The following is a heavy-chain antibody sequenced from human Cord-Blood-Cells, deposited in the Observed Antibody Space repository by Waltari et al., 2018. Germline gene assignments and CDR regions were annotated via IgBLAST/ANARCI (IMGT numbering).Heavy chain of an antibody. CDR2: INHSGNT. CDR3: ARGRDYGEGAFDI. V-gene: IGHV4-34*01. Sequence: QVQLQQWGAGLLKPSETLSLTCAVYGGSFSGYYWSWIRQPPGKGLEWIGEINHSGNTNYNPSLKSRVTISVDTSKNQFSLKLSSVTAADTAVYYCARGRDYGEGAFDIWGQGTMVTDSS. J-gene: IGHJ3*02. CDR1: GGSFSGYY. D-gene: IGHD4-17*01.